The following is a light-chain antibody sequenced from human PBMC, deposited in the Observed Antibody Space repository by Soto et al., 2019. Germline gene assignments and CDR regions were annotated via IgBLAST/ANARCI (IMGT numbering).Light chain of an antibody. V-gene: IGKV3-15*01. Sequence: EIVMTQSPATLSVSPGERATLSCMASQSVSSNLAWYQQKPGQAPRLLIYGASTRATGIPARFSGSGSGTEFTLTISSLQSEDFAVYYCQQYNNWSPITFGQGTRLE. CDR1: QSVSSN. J-gene: IGKJ5*01. CDR2: GAS. CDR3: QQYNNWSPIT.